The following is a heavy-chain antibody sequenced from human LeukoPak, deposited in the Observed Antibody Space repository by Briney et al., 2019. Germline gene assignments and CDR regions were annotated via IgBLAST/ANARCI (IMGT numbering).Heavy chain of an antibody. J-gene: IGHJ4*02. CDR3: AREIVVTATTRPFDY. CDR1: GGPFSGYY. CDR2: INHSGST. D-gene: IGHD2-21*02. V-gene: IGHV4-34*01. Sequence: PSETLSLTCAVYGGPFSGYYWSWIRQPPGKGLEWIGEINHSGSTNYNPSLKSRVTISVDTSKNQFFLKLSSVTAADTAVYYCAREIVVTATTRPFDYWGQGTLVTVSS.